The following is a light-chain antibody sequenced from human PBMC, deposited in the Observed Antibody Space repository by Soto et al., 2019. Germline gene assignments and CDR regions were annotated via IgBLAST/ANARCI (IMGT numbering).Light chain of an antibody. Sequence: ESVLTQAPATLSLSPGERATLSCRASQSITNYVGWYQQKPGQAPRLLIYATSNRATGIPARFSGSGSGTDFTLTISSLEPEDFSVYYCQQRYNWPVTFGQGTRLEIK. CDR2: ATS. V-gene: IGKV3-11*01. CDR1: QSITNY. CDR3: QQRYNWPVT. J-gene: IGKJ5*01.